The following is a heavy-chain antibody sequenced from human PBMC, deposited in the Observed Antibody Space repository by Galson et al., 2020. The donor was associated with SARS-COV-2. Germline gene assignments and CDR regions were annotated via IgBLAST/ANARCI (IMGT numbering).Heavy chain of an antibody. V-gene: IGHV4-59*08. Sequence: SETLSLTCTVPGGSISSYYWSWIRQPPGKGLEWIGYIYYSGSTNYNPSLKSRVTISVDTSKNQFSLKLSSVTAADTAVYYCARQSGSHDAFDIWGQGTMVTVSS. CDR3: ARQSGSHDAFDI. CDR2: IYYSGST. J-gene: IGHJ3*02. CDR1: GGSISSYY. D-gene: IGHD1-26*01.